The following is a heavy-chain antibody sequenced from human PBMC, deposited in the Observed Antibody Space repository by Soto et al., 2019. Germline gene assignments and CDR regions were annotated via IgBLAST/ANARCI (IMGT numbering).Heavy chain of an antibody. V-gene: IGHV3-23*01. D-gene: IGHD3-22*01. CDR1: GFTFSRYV. J-gene: IGHJ3*02. CDR2: ISGSGGST. Sequence: GGSLRLSCAASGFTFSRYVMSWVRQAPGKGLDWVSAISGSGGSTYYADSVTGRLTISRDNSKNTLYLQMNSLRSEDTAGYYCAKDKNYYDSSGYPPDAFDIWGQGTMVTVS. CDR3: AKDKNYYDSSGYPPDAFDI.